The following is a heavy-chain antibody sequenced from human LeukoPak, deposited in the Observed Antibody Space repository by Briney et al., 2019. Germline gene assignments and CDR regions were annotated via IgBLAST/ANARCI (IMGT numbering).Heavy chain of an antibody. J-gene: IGHJ2*01. D-gene: IGHD4-17*01. CDR3: AIPRDGTTSYYWYFDL. V-gene: IGHV1-46*01. Sequence: ASVKVSCKASGYSFTSYYMHWARQAPGQGLEWMGIINPSGGSTRSAQKFQGRVTMTRDMSTSTVYMELSSLTSEDTAVYYCAIPRDGTTSYYWYFDLWGRGTLVTVSS. CDR1: GYSFTSYY. CDR2: INPSGGST.